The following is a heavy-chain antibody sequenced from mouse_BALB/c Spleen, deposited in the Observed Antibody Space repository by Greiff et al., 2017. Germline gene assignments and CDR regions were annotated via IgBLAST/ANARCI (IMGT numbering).Heavy chain of an antibody. J-gene: IGHJ1*01. CDR2: IWSGGST. CDR1: GFSLTSYG. CDR3: ARANYYGSSYWYFDV. Sequence: VKLVESGPGLVQPSQSLSITCTVSGFSLTSYGVHWVRQSPGKGLEWLGVIWSGGSTDYNAAFISRLSISKDNSKSQVFFKMNSLQANDTAIYYCARANYYGSSYWYFDVWGAGTTVTVSS. D-gene: IGHD1-1*01. V-gene: IGHV2-2*02.